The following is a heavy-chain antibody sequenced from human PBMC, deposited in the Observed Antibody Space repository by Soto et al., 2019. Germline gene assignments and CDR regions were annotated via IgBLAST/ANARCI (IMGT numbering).Heavy chain of an antibody. CDR3: ARGVAGPLHWFDP. J-gene: IGHJ5*02. CDR2: INAGNGNT. CDR1: GYALTSYA. D-gene: IGHD6-19*01. Sequence: SVKVTCKDSGYALTSYAMHWVRQAPGQRLEWMGWINAGNGNTKYSQKFQGRVTITRDTSASTAYMELSSLRSEDTAVYYCARGVAGPLHWFDPWGQGTLVTVS. V-gene: IGHV1-3*01.